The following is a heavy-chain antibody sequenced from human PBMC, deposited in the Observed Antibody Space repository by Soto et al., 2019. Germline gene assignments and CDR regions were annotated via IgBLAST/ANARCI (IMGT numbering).Heavy chain of an antibody. J-gene: IGHJ6*02. V-gene: IGHV3-30-3*01. CDR3: ARERLRYNWNDFPYYYDRMDV. CDR1: GFTFSSYA. D-gene: IGHD1-1*01. CDR2: ISYDGSNK. Sequence: QVQLVESGGGVVQPGRSLRLSCAASGFTFSSYAMHWVRQAPGKGLEWMAVISYDGSNKYYADSVKGRFTISRDNSKNTLYLQMNSRRAEDTAVYYCARERLRYNWNDFPYYYDRMDVWGQGTTVTVSS.